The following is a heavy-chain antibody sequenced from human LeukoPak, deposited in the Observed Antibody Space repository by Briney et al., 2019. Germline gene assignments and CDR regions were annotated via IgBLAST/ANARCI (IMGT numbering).Heavy chain of an antibody. Sequence: GGSLRLSCAASGFTFSSYWMSWVRQAPGKGLEWVSAISGSGGSTYYADSVKGRFTISRDNSKNTLYLQMNSLRAEDTAVYYCAKNRYGSGSFPLYYFDYWGQGTLVTVSS. CDR2: ISGSGGST. J-gene: IGHJ4*02. V-gene: IGHV3-23*01. CDR1: GFTFSSYW. CDR3: AKNRYGSGSFPLYYFDY. D-gene: IGHD3-10*01.